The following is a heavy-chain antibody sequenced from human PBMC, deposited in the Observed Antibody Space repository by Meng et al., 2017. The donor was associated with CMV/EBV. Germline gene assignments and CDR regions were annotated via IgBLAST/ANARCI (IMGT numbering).Heavy chain of an antibody. J-gene: IGHJ4*02. CDR2: ISSSSSYI. D-gene: IGHD6-13*01. Sequence: GESLKISCAASGFTFSSYSMNWVRQAPGKGLEWVSSISSSSSYIYYADSVKGRFTISRDNAKNSLYLQMNSLRAEDTAVYYCAKGFRAYSSSWYDVSDYWGQGTPVTVSS. CDR1: GFTFSSYS. CDR3: AKGFRAYSSSWYDVSDY. V-gene: IGHV3-21*04.